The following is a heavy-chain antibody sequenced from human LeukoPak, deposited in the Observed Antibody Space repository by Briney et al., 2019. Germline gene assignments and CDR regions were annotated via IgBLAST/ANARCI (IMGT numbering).Heavy chain of an antibody. Sequence: GGSLRLSCAASGFTFSSYWMSWVRQAPGKGLEWVANIKQDGSEKYYVDSVKGRFTISRDNAKNSLYLQMNSLRAEDTAVYYCARVGLRYCSSTSCYHFDYWGQGTLVTVSS. D-gene: IGHD2-2*01. CDR1: GFTFSSYW. V-gene: IGHV3-7*01. CDR3: ARVGLRYCSSTSCYHFDY. J-gene: IGHJ4*02. CDR2: IKQDGSEK.